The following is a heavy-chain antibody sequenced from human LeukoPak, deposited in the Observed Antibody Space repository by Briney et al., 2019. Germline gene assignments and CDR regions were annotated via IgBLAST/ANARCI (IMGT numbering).Heavy chain of an antibody. D-gene: IGHD2-2*01. Sequence: PGGSLRLSCVTSGFSFTSYAMHWVRQAPGKGLEWVAVSQFDEVSEDYRDTVKGRFTISRDNSKKTFYLQMNRLTVEDTAVYYCAKDRWVQETSQHFFDSWGQGTLVTVSS. CDR2: SQFDEVSE. J-gene: IGHJ4*02. CDR1: GFSFTSYA. CDR3: AKDRWVQETSQHFFDS. V-gene: IGHV3-30*02.